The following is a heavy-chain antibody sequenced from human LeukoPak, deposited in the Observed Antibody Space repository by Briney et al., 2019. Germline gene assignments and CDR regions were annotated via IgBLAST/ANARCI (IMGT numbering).Heavy chain of an antibody. CDR3: ASGYCSSTSCYPPYVYGMDV. CDR1: GGTFSGYA. V-gene: IGHV1-69*04. Sequence: SVKVSCKASGGTFSGYAIIWVRQAPGQGLEWMGRIIPILGIANYAQKFQGRVTITADKSTSTAYMELSSLRSEDTAVYYCASGYCSSTSCYPPYVYGMDVWGQGTTVTVSS. D-gene: IGHD2-2*01. J-gene: IGHJ6*02. CDR2: IIPILGIA.